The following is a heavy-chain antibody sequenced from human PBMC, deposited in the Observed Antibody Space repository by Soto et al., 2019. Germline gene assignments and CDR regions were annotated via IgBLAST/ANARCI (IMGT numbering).Heavy chain of an antibody. Sequence: QVQLEESGPGLAKPSGTLSLTCAVSGDSISSSNWWSWVRQSPRKGLEWLGEIYHNGSTNYNPSLKSRVAISVDKSKNQFSLKLMSVTAADTAVYYCARARGAIFGVVIRNWFDPWGQGTLVTVSS. J-gene: IGHJ5*02. CDR3: ARARGAIFGVVIRNWFDP. CDR2: IYHNGST. V-gene: IGHV4-4*02. CDR1: GDSISSSNW. D-gene: IGHD3-3*01.